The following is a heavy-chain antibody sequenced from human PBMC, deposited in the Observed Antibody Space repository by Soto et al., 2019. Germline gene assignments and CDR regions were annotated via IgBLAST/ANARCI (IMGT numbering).Heavy chain of an antibody. D-gene: IGHD5-12*01. CDR3: ARAHARYSGYDFGAFDI. J-gene: IGHJ3*02. Sequence: PSETLSLTYTVSGGSISSGGYYWSWIRQHPGKGLEWIGYIYYSGSTYYNPSLKSRVTISVDTSKNQFSLKLSSVTAADTAVYYCARAHARYSGYDFGAFDIWGQGTMVTVSS. V-gene: IGHV4-31*03. CDR1: GGSISSGGYY. CDR2: IYYSGST.